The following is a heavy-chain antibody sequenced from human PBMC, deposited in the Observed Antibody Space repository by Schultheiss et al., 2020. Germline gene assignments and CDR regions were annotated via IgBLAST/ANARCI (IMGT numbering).Heavy chain of an antibody. CDR3: ARSYLAHYDFWSGYYIF. CDR2: ISAYNGNT. J-gene: IGHJ4*02. Sequence: ASVKVSCKASGYTFTSYGISWVRQAPGQGLEWMGWISAYNGNTNYAQKLQGRVTMTTDTSTSTAYMELRSLRSDDTAVYYCARSYLAHYDFWSGYYIFWGQGTLVTVSS. CDR1: GYTFTSYG. V-gene: IGHV1-18*01. D-gene: IGHD3-3*01.